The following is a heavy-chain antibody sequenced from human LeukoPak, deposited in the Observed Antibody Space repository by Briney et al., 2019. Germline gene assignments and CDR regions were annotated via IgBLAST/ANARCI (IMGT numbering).Heavy chain of an antibody. V-gene: IGHV1-18*01. CDR1: GYTFTSYD. Sequence: ASVKVSCKASGYTFTSYDINWVRQAPGQGLEWMGWISAYNGNTNYAQKLQGRVTMTTDTSTSTAYMELRSLRDEDTAVYYCARDGHGRYFDYWGQGTLVTVSS. J-gene: IGHJ4*02. CDR2: ISAYNGNT. CDR3: ARDGHGRYFDY.